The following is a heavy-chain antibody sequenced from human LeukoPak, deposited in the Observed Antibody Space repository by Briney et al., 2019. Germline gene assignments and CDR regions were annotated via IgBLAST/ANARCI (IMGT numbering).Heavy chain of an antibody. V-gene: IGHV1-18*01. Sequence: ASVKVSCKASGYTFTSYGISWVRQAPGQGLEWMGWISAYNGNTDYAQKLQGRVTMTTDTSTSTAYMELRSLRSDDTAVYYCARVTQTDYDFDYWGQGTLVTVSS. CDR3: ARVTQTDYDFDY. CDR2: ISAYNGNT. D-gene: IGHD4-17*01. J-gene: IGHJ4*02. CDR1: GYTFTSYG.